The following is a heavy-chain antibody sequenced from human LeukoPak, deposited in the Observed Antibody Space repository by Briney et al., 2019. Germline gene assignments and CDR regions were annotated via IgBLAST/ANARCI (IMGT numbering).Heavy chain of an antibody. D-gene: IGHD3-9*01. CDR1: GFTFSSYA. CDR2: ISSSSSYI. V-gene: IGHV3-21*01. J-gene: IGHJ4*02. Sequence: GGSLRLSCAASGFTFSSYARSWVRQAPGKGLEWVSSISSSSSYIYYPDSVKGRFTISRDNAKNSLYLQMNSLRAEDTAVYYCARENGGYDFLTGFYKVLDYWGQGTLVTVSS. CDR3: ARENGGYDFLTGFYKVLDY.